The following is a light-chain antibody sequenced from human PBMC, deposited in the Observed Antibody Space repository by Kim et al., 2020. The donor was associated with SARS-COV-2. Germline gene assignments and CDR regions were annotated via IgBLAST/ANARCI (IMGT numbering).Light chain of an antibody. J-gene: IGKJ2*01. CDR2: KAS. Sequence: SASVGDRVTITCRASQSISNYLAWYQQKPGKAPKLLSYKASSLESGVPSRFSGSGYGTEFNLTISSLQPDDLATYYCQQYSSYPYTFGQGTKLEI. CDR1: QSISNY. CDR3: QQYSSYPYT. V-gene: IGKV1-5*03.